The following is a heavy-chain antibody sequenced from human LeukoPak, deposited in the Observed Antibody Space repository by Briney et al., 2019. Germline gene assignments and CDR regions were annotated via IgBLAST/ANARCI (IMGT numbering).Heavy chain of an antibody. Sequence: ASVKVSCKASGYTFTGYYMHWVRQAPGQALEAMGRINPNSGGTKCAQKFQGRVTMTRDTSISTAYMELSWVRSDDTAVYYCARRADAFDIWGQGTMVTVSS. CDR1: GYTFTGYY. J-gene: IGHJ3*02. CDR2: INPNSGGT. V-gene: IGHV1-2*06. CDR3: ARRADAFDI.